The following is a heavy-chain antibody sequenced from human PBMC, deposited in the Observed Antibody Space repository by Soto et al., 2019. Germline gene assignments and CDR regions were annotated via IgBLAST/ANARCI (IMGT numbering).Heavy chain of an antibody. CDR1: GGSINSGDSY. CDR2: INYRGTT. V-gene: IGHV4-31*03. J-gene: IGHJ4*02. CDR3: ARDGFDLPDSGSDY. D-gene: IGHD1-26*01. Sequence: SETLSLTCTVSGGSINSGDSYWNWIRQNPEKGLEWIGYINYRGTTFYNPSLKSRIIISADTSENQFSLKLNSVTAADTAVYYCARDGFDLPDSGSDYWGQGTLVTVSS.